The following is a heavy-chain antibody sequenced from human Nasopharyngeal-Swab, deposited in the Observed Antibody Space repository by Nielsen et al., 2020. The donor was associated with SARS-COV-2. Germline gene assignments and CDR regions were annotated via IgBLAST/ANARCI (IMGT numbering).Heavy chain of an antibody. CDR2: ISAYNGNT. D-gene: IGHD6-6*01. J-gene: IGHJ4*02. Sequence: ASVKVSCKASGYTFTSYGISWVRQAPGQGLEWMGWISAYNGNTNYAQKLQGRVTMTTDTSTSTAHMELRSLRSDDTAVYYCTRYWYSSSPFDYWGQGTLVTVSS. CDR3: TRYWYSSSPFDY. CDR1: GYTFTSYG. V-gene: IGHV1-18*01.